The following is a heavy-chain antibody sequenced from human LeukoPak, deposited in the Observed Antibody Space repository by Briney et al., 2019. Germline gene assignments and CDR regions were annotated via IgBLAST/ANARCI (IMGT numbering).Heavy chain of an antibody. CDR2: ITKKTAI. CDR1: GFSVGDYY. Sequence: GGSLRLSCAASGFSVGDYYMNWIRQSPGKGLEWVSHITKKTAIEYADSVKGRFPISRDNANNLLLLQMDSLRPEDTGVYYCARGTYYSGSGPGNWFDPWGHGTLVTVSS. CDR3: ARGTYYSGSGPGNWFDP. J-gene: IGHJ5*02. V-gene: IGHV3-11*01. D-gene: IGHD3-10*01.